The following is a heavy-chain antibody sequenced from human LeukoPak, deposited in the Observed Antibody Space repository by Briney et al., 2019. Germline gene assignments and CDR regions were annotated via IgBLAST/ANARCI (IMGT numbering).Heavy chain of an antibody. CDR2: ISYDGSNK. Sequence: PGRSLRLSCAASGFTFSSYAMHWVRQAPGKGLEWVAVISYDGSNKYYADSVKGRFTISRDNSKNTLYLQMNSLRAEDTAVYYCARDSRITMVRGALDVWGQGTTVTVSS. V-gene: IGHV3-30-3*01. D-gene: IGHD3-10*01. CDR1: GFTFSSYA. J-gene: IGHJ6*02. CDR3: ARDSRITMVRGALDV.